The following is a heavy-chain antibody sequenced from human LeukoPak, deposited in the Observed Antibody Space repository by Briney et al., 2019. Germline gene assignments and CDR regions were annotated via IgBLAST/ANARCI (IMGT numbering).Heavy chain of an antibody. CDR2: IYYSGST. D-gene: IGHD4-11*01. J-gene: IGHJ6*02. Sequence: SETLSLTCTVSGGSISSGGYYWRWIRQHPGKGLEWIGYIYYSGSTYYNPSLKSRVTISVDTSKNQFSLKLSSVTAADTAVYYCARLTTVTTYYYYGMDVWGQGTTVTVSS. V-gene: IGHV4-31*03. CDR1: GGSISSGGYY. CDR3: ARLTTVTTYYYYGMDV.